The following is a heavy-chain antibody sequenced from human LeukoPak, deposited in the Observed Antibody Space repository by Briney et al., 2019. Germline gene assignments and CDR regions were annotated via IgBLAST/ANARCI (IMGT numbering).Heavy chain of an antibody. CDR2: IFPIFATA. Sequence: SVKVSCKASGGTFSSYAISWVRQAPGQGLEWMGRIFPIFATANYAQKFQGRVTITADESTSTAYMELSSLRSEDTAVYYCARWDSGSYFLDYWGQGTLVTVSS. CDR1: GGTFSSYA. V-gene: IGHV1-69*15. CDR3: ARWDSGSYFLDY. D-gene: IGHD1-26*01. J-gene: IGHJ4*02.